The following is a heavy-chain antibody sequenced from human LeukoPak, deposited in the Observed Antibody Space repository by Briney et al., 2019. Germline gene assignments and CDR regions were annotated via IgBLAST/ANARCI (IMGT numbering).Heavy chain of an antibody. CDR1: GYSFTGYY. J-gene: IGHJ5*02. CDR3: ARVRPGGAVTSSPRGWFDP. Sequence: ASVKVSCKASGYSFTGYYMHWVRQAPGQGLEWMGWINPNSGGTKYAQKFQGRVTMTRDTSISTAYMELSRLRSDDTAVYYCARVRPGGAVTSSPRGWFDPWGQGTLVTVSS. V-gene: IGHV1-2*02. CDR2: INPNSGGT. D-gene: IGHD6-19*01.